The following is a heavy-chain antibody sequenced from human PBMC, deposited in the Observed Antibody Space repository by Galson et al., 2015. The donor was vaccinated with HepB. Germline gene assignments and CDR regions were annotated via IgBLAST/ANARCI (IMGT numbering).Heavy chain of an antibody. V-gene: IGHV3-21*01. CDR2: ISRGSSYI. J-gene: IGHJ2*01. D-gene: IGHD3-10*01. CDR3: ARDRGYYGSGSYYNGNWYFDV. Sequence: SLRLSCAASGFTFSSYSMNWVRQAPGKGLEWVSSISRGSSYIYYADSVKGRFTISRDNAKNSLYLQMNSLRAEDTAVYYCARDRGYYGSGSYYNGNWYFDVWGRGTLVTVSS. CDR1: GFTFSSYS.